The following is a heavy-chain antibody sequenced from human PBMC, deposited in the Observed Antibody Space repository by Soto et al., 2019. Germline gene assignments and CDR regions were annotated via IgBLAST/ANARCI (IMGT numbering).Heavy chain of an antibody. CDR3: AKDWGI. CDR2: ISYDGSNK. V-gene: IGHV3-30*18. J-gene: IGHJ3*02. CDR1: GFTFSSYG. Sequence: QVQLVESGGGVVQPGRSLRLSCAASGFTFSSYGMHWVRQAPGKGLEWVAVISYDGSNKYYADSVKGRFTISRDNSKNTLYLQMNSLRAEDTAVYYCAKDWGIWGQGTMVTVSS. D-gene: IGHD3-16*01.